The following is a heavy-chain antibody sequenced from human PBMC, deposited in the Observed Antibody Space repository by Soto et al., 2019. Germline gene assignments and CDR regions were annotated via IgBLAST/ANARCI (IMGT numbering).Heavy chain of an antibody. Sequence: GASVKVSCKASVYTFTIYAINWVRQATGQGLEWMGWMNPNSGNTGYAQKFQGRVTMTRNTSISTAYMELSSLRSEDTAVYYCARGLFWAGVTEAFDIWGQGTMVTVSS. CDR3: ARGLFWAGVTEAFDI. J-gene: IGHJ3*02. D-gene: IGHD3-3*01. V-gene: IGHV1-8*02. CDR2: MNPNSGNT. CDR1: VYTFTIYA.